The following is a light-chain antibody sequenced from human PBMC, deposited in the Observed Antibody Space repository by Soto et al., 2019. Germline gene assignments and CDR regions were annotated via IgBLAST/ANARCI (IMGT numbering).Light chain of an antibody. CDR1: QSISSY. Sequence: DIQMTQSPSSLSASVGDRVTMTCRASQSISSYLNWYQQKPGKAPKLLIYAASSLQSGVPSRFSGSVSGTDFTLTISSLQPEDFATYYCQQSYCTPRTFGQGTKVEIK. CDR3: QQSYCTPRT. CDR2: AAS. J-gene: IGKJ1*01. V-gene: IGKV1-39*01.